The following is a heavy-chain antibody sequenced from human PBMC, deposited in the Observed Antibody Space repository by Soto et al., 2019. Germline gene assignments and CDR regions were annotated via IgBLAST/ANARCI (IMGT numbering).Heavy chain of an antibody. V-gene: IGHV4-34*01. Sequence: QVQLQQWGAGLLKPSETLSLTCPVYGGSFSGYYWSWIRQPPGEGLEWIGEINNSGSTNYNPSLKSRLTISVDTSKTQLALKLSSVTAADTAVYSFARGGFPGYSSSWYSPPLFWGQGPLVTVSS. J-gene: IGHJ4*02. CDR1: GGSFSGYY. D-gene: IGHD6-13*01. CDR2: INNSGST. CDR3: ARGGFPGYSSSWYSPPLF.